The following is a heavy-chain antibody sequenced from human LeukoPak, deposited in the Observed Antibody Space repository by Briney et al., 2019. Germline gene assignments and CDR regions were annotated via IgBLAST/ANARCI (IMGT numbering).Heavy chain of an antibody. V-gene: IGHV4-38-2*01. D-gene: IGHD3-16*01. CDR2: IYHSGST. J-gene: IGHJ3*02. Sequence: SETLSLTCAVSGYSISSGYYWGWIRQPPGKGLEWIGSIYHSGSTCYNPSLKSRVTISVDTSKNQFSLTLSSVTAADTAVYYCARRSWGMVAGAFDIWGQGTMVTVSS. CDR3: ARRSWGMVAGAFDI. CDR1: GYSISSGYY.